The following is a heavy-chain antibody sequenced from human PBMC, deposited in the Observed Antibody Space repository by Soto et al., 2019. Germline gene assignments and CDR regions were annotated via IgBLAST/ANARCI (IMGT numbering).Heavy chain of an antibody. Sequence: EVQLLESGGGLVQPGGSLRLSCAASGFTFSTYAMSWVRQAPGKGLECVSAISGTGIRTYYSDSVKGRFTIARDNAKNTLYLQMNSLGPGDTAVYYCAKAGYCSGGSCYSQVAGVCFDYWGQGTLVTVSS. CDR1: GFTFSTYA. J-gene: IGHJ4*02. CDR3: AKAGYCSGGSCYSQVAGVCFDY. CDR2: ISGTGIRT. D-gene: IGHD2-15*01. V-gene: IGHV3-23*01.